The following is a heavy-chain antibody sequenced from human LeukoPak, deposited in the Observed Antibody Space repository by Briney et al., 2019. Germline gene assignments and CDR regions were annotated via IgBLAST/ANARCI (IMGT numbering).Heavy chain of an antibody. D-gene: IGHD3-10*01. CDR2: INNYNNNT. J-gene: IGHJ4*02. CDR3: ARRGLDY. CDR1: GYTFTSYA. V-gene: IGHV1-3*04. Sequence: ASVKVSCKASGYTFTSYAMHWVRQAPGQRLEWMGWINNYNNNTNYVQKFQGRVTMTTDTSTNTAYMELRSLRSDDTAVYYCARRGLDYWGQGTLVTVSS.